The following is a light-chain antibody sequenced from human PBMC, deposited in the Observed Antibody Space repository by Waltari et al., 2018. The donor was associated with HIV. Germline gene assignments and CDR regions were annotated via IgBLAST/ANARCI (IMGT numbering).Light chain of an antibody. CDR3: SSYTSSSTRCV. J-gene: IGLJ1*01. CDR1: SSDVGGYNY. CDR2: EVS. Sequence: QSALTQPASVSGSPGQSITISCTGTSSDVGGYNYVSWYQQHPGKAPKLRIYEVSKRPSGVSNRFSGSKSGNTASLTISGLQAEDEADYYCSSYTSSSTRCVFGTGTKVTVL. V-gene: IGLV2-14*01.